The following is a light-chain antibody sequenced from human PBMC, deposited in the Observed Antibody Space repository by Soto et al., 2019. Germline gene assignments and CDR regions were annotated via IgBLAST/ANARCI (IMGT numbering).Light chain of an antibody. Sequence: QSVLTQPPSVSGAPGQRVTISCTGSSSNIGAGYDVHWYQQLPGTAPKLLIYANNNRPSGVPDRFAGSESGTSVSLAITGLQSDDEADSYCQSYDSTLSGYVFGTGTKLTVL. J-gene: IGLJ1*01. V-gene: IGLV1-40*01. CDR3: QSYDSTLSGYV. CDR2: ANN. CDR1: SSNIGAGYD.